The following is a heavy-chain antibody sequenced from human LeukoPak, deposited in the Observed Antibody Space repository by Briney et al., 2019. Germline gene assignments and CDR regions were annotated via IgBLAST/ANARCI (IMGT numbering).Heavy chain of an antibody. J-gene: IGHJ4*02. Sequence: ASVKVSCKASGYTFTVYYMHWVPQAPGQGLEWVGWINPNSGVTNYAQNFQGRVTMTRDTSISTAFMELTSLRPDDTAVYYCARDLLLDSWGQGTLVTVSS. D-gene: IGHD5-18*01. CDR2: INPNSGVT. V-gene: IGHV1-2*02. CDR1: GYTFTVYY. CDR3: ARDLLLDS.